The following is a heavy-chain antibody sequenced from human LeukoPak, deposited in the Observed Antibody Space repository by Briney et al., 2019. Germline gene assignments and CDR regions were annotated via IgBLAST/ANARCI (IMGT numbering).Heavy chain of an antibody. D-gene: IGHD6-13*01. CDR1: GYTFISYS. V-gene: IGHV1-18*01. CDR2: ISGYNGNT. J-gene: IGHJ4*02. CDR3: AREGITVGGTPFLDY. Sequence: ASVKVSCKASGYTFISYSITWVRQAPGQGLEWMGWISGYNGNTYNAQNLQGRLTMTTDTPTSTAYMELRSLRSDDTAVYFCAREGITVGGTPFLDYWGQRTLVTVSS.